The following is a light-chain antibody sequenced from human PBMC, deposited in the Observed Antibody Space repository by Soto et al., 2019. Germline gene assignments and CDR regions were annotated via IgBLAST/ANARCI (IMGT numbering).Light chain of an antibody. CDR2: EAT. CDR1: QNIHKY. V-gene: IGKV1-39*01. CDR3: QQSFVSPWT. J-gene: IGKJ1*01. Sequence: DIQMTQSPSSLSASVGDRVTISCRSSQNIHKYLNWYQQRPGKAPKLIVYEATSLETGVSLKFSGSGSETEFTLTINSLQPEDFATYYCQQSFVSPWTFGQGTNIEI.